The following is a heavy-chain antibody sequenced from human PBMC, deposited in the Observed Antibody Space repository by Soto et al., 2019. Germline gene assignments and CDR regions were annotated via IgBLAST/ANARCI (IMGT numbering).Heavy chain of an antibody. CDR2: ISNDGSNT. J-gene: IGHJ4*02. Sequence: PGGSLRLSCAASGFTLSDYYMHWARQAPGKGLVWVSRISNDGSNTDYADSVKGRFTISRDNAKNTMHLQMNGLRAEDTAVYYCARVPDCSSSGCYSYFDIWGQGTLVTVSS. CDR3: ARVPDCSSSGCYSYFDI. CDR1: GFTLSDYY. V-gene: IGHV3-74*01. D-gene: IGHD2-2*01.